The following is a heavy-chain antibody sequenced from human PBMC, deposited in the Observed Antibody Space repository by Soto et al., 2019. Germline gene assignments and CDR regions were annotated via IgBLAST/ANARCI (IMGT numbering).Heavy chain of an antibody. Sequence: QVQLVQSGAEVKKPGASVKVSCRASGDTFISHDINWVRQATGQGLEWMGWMNPNSGNTGYGQKFQGRLTLTRDTSIGTAYMELSSLRSDDTAIYYCVRGAASWGQGTLVTVSS. CDR1: GDTFISHD. CDR3: VRGAAS. CDR2: MNPNSGNT. V-gene: IGHV1-8*01. J-gene: IGHJ5*02.